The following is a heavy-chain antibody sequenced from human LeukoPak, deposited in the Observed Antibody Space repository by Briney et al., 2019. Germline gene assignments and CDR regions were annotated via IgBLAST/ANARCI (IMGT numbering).Heavy chain of an antibody. V-gene: IGHV4-59*01. Sequence: SETLSLTCTVSGGSISSYYWSWIRQPPGKGLEWIGYIYYSGSTNYNPSLKSRVTISVDTSKNQFSLKLSPVTAADTAVYYCAREGSHSWFDPWGQGTLVTVSS. CDR2: IYYSGST. D-gene: IGHD3-10*01. CDR1: GGSISSYY. J-gene: IGHJ5*02. CDR3: AREGSHSWFDP.